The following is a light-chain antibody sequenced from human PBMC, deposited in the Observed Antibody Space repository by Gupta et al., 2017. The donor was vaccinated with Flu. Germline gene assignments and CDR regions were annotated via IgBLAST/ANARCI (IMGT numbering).Light chain of an antibody. CDR1: QSLLHGNGHNY. Sequence: EIVMTQSPLSLPVTPGQPTSISCRSSQSLLHGNGHNYLDWYVQKPGQSPRLLIYGGSNRASGVPDRFSGSGSGTDFTLRISRVEAEDVGVYYCMEALQNSFTFGQGTRLEIK. V-gene: IGKV2-28*01. J-gene: IGKJ2*01. CDR3: MEALQNSFT. CDR2: GGS.